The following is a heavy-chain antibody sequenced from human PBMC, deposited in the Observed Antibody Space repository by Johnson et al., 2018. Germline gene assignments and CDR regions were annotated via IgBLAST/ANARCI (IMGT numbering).Heavy chain of an antibody. V-gene: IGHV3-33*01. CDR3: VRFQAGSYNGLDV. CDR1: GFTLNYYNYG. D-gene: IGHD2-2*02. Sequence: QLVESGGGVVQPGRSLRLSCAASGFTLNYYNYGFHWVRQAPGKGLEGVGVVSYEGSLTYYADSVKGRFTTSSDISKNTLFLQMSSLRADDTGSYFCVRFQAGSYNGLDVWGQGTTVTVSS. J-gene: IGHJ6*02. CDR2: VSYEGSLT.